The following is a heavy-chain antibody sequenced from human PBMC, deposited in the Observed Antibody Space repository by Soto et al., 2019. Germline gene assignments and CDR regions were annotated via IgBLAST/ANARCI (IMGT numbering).Heavy chain of an antibody. D-gene: IGHD5-12*01. V-gene: IGHV1-69*01. CDR2: IIPIFNTP. CDR3: ASRPRNGYNR. Sequence: QVQLVQSGAELKKPGSSVKFSCKSSGGSFSNSAVTWVRQAPGQGLEWMGGIIPIFNTPNYAQKCQGRVAFTADDSTATAYMELTSLTSEDTAVYYCASRPRNGYNRWGQGTLVTVSS. CDR1: GGSFSNSA. J-gene: IGHJ4*02.